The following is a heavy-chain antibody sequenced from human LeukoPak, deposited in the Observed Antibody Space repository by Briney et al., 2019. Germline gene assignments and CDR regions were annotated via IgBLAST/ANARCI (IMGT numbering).Heavy chain of an antibody. D-gene: IGHD5-12*01. CDR2: ISSSGSV. J-gene: IGHJ4*02. Sequence: SETLSLTCTVSRGSISGSIRSYYWSWLRQPPGKGLEWIGYISSSGSVNDNPSLRSRVTISVDTSKNQFFLNLSSVSAADTAVYYCARMPLGYSGAYYFDYWGQGTLVTVSP. CDR1: RGSISGSIRSYY. CDR3: ARMPLGYSGAYYFDY. V-gene: IGHV4-4*09.